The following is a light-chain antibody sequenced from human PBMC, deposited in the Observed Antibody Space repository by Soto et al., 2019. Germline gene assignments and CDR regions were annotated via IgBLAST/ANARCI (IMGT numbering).Light chain of an antibody. J-gene: IGKJ1*01. Sequence: EVVLTQSPGTLSLSPGERATLSCRASQSVRSSYLARYQQKPGQAPRLLISGASSRATGIPDRFSGSGSGTDFTLTISRLEPEDSAVYYCQQCVTSPWTFGQGTKVEIK. CDR1: QSVRSSY. CDR3: QQCVTSPWT. V-gene: IGKV3-20*01. CDR2: GAS.